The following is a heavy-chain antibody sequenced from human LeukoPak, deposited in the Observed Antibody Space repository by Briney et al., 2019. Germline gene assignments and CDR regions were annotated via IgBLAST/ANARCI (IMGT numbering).Heavy chain of an antibody. J-gene: IGHJ6*02. CDR1: GFTFSSYA. Sequence: HSGRSLRLSCAASGFTFSSYAMHWVRQAPGKGLEWVAVISYDGSNKYYADSVKGRFTISRDNSKNTLYLQMNSLRAEDTAVYYCTRDLMDYDVSTGLHHYYMDVWGQGTTVTVSS. V-gene: IGHV3-30-3*01. D-gene: IGHD3-9*01. CDR2: ISYDGSNK. CDR3: TRDLMDYDVSTGLHHYYMDV.